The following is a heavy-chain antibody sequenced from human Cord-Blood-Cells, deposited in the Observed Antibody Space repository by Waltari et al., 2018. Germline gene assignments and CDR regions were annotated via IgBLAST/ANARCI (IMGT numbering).Heavy chain of an antibody. CDR2: LDPEEGET. CDR3: ATGYYDFWSGFTTNWFDP. J-gene: IGHJ5*02. D-gene: IGHD3-3*01. V-gene: IGHV1-24*01. CDR1: GYTLTELS. Sequence: QVQLVQSGAEVKKPGASVKVSCKVSGYTLTELSMHWVRQAPGKGLEWMGGLDPEEGETIYAQKFQGRGTMTEDTSTDTADMELSSLRSEDTAVYYCATGYYDFWSGFTTNWFDPWGQGTLVTVSS.